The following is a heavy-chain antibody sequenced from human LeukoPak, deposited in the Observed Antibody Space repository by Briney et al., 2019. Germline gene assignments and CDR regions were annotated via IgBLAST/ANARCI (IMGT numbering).Heavy chain of an antibody. J-gene: IGHJ4*02. Sequence: GGSLRLSCAASGFTFSSYAMHCVRQAPGKGLEWVTFISYDGYNKYYAASVKGRFPISSDNSKNTLYLQMDSLRAEDTAVFYCARTSGSYYGHFDYWGQGTLVTVSS. CDR3: ARTSGSYYGHFDY. CDR2: ISYDGYNK. CDR1: GFTFSSYA. V-gene: IGHV3-30-3*01. D-gene: IGHD1-26*01.